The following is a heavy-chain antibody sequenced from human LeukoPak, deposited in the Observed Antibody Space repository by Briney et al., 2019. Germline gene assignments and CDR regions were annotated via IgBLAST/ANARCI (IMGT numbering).Heavy chain of an antibody. D-gene: IGHD3-16*01. CDR2: FHNSGTS. V-gene: IGHV4-59*01. Sequence: SETLSLTCTVSDGSISDYYRGWIRQPPGKGLEWIGYFHNSGTSTYNPSLKSRVTISADTSKNQFSLKLNSLTTAGTAVYYCTRGAGWLIDYWGQGILVTVSS. CDR3: TRGAGWLIDY. CDR1: DGSISDYY. J-gene: IGHJ4*02.